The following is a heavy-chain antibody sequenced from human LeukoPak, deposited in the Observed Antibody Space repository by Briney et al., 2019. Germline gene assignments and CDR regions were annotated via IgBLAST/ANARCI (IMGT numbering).Heavy chain of an antibody. CDR2: IYTSGST. J-gene: IGHJ5*02. Sequence: SETLSLTCTVSGGSISSYYWSWIRQPPGKGLEWIGYIYTSGSTNYNPSLKSRVTISVDTSKNQFSLKLSSVIAADTAVYYCAGWSEGYCSSTSCYHWFDPWGQGTLVTVSS. CDR1: GGSISSYY. D-gene: IGHD2-2*01. V-gene: IGHV4-4*09. CDR3: AGWSEGYCSSTSCYHWFDP.